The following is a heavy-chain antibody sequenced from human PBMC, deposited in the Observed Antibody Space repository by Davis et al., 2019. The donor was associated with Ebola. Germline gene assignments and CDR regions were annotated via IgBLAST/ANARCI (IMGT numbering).Heavy chain of an antibody. J-gene: IGHJ5*02. CDR3: AHKSVVVVAAMGFDP. V-gene: IGHV2-5*08. Sequence: TLSLTCTVSGGSISSYYWSWIRQPPGKALEWLALIYWDDDKRYSPSLKSRLTITKDTSKNQVVLTMTNMDPVDTATYYCAHKSVVVVAAMGFDPWGQGTLVTVSS. D-gene: IGHD2-15*01. CDR2: IYWDDDK. CDR1: GGSISSYYW.